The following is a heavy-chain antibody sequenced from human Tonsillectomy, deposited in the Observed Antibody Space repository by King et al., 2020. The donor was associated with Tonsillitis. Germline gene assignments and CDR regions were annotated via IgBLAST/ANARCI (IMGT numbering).Heavy chain of an antibody. J-gene: IGHJ4*02. CDR3: ARRYSDSYYGHLDY. Sequence: VQLVESGGGVVQPGRSLRLSCAASGFTFSNYGMHWVRQAPGKGLEWVAIIWYDGSKKYYGDSVKGRFTISRDNSKNTLYLKMNSLRAEDTAVYYCARRYSDSYYGHLDYWGQGTLVTVSS. D-gene: IGHD1-26*01. CDR2: IWYDGSKK. V-gene: IGHV3-33*01. CDR1: GFTFSNYG.